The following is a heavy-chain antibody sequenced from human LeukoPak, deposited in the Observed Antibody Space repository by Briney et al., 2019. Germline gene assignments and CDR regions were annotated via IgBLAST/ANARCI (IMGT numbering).Heavy chain of an antibody. Sequence: GGSLRLSCAASGFTFSPYAMSWVRQAPGKGLEWVSLIGGSDGRTRYADSVKGRFTISRDNSKNTLYLEMNSLRAEDTAVYYCAKDSSSYDWGYMDVWGKGTTVTISS. V-gene: IGHV3-23*01. CDR2: IGGSDGRT. CDR3: AKDSSSYDWGYMDV. J-gene: IGHJ6*03. D-gene: IGHD3-22*01. CDR1: GFTFSPYA.